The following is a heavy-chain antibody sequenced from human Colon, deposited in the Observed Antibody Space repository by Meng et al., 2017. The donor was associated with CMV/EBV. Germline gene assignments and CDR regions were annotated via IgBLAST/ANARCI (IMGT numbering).Heavy chain of an antibody. J-gene: IGHJ3*02. CDR1: GYTFTGYY. D-gene: IGHD2-2*01. Sequence: SVKVSCKASGYTFTGYYMHWVRQAPGQGLEWMGWINPNSGGTNYAQKFQGRVTMTRDTSISTAYMELSRLRSDDTAVYYCARERLLPANIVVVPAAMGPDAFDIWGQGTMVTVSS. CDR3: ARERLLPANIVVVPAAMGPDAFDI. V-gene: IGHV1-2*02. CDR2: INPNSGGT.